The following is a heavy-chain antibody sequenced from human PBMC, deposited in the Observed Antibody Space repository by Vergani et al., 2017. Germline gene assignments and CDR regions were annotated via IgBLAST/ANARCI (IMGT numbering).Heavy chain of an antibody. CDR3: ARVRVYYYYCMDV. V-gene: IGHV3-11*06. Sequence: QVQLVESGGGLVKPGGSLRLYCAASGFTFSDYYMSWIRQAPGKGLEWVSYISSSSSYTNYADSVKGRFTISRDNAKNSLYLQMNSLRAEDTAVYYCARVRVYYYYCMDVWGQGTTVTVSS. CDR1: GFTFSDYY. CDR2: ISSSSSYT. J-gene: IGHJ6*02.